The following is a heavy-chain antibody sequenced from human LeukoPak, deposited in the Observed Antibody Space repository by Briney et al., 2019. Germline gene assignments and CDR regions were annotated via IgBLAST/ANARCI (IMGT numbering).Heavy chain of an antibody. CDR1: GFTFSSYS. CDR3: ARAYDFWSGYVDY. J-gene: IGHJ4*02. Sequence: PGGSLRLSCAASGFTFSSYSMNWVRQAPGKGLEWVSSISSSSSYIYYADSVKGRLTISRDNAKNSLYLQMNSLRAEDTAVYYCARAYDFWSGYVDYWGQGTLVTVSS. D-gene: IGHD3-3*01. V-gene: IGHV3-21*01. CDR2: ISSSSSYI.